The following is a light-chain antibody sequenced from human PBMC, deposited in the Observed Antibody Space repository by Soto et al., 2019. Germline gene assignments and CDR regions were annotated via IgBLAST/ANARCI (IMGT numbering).Light chain of an antibody. Sequence: QSVLTQPASVSGSPGQSITISCTGTSSDVGSYNLVSWYQQHPDKAPKLRIYEGSKRPSGVSNRFSGSKSGNTASLTISGLQAEDEADYYCCSYAGSSTLRVFGTGTKVTVL. CDR3: CSYAGSSTLRV. V-gene: IGLV2-23*01. J-gene: IGLJ1*01. CDR1: SSDVGSYNL. CDR2: EGS.